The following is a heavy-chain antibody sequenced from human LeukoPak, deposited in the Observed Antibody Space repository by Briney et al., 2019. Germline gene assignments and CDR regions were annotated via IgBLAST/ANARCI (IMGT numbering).Heavy chain of an antibody. CDR3: ASGAANYYDSSGYYPQLDY. CDR1: GYIFTSYW. CDR2: IYPGDSDT. Sequence: GASLQISCQGSGYIFTSYWIGWVRPLPGKGLEWVGIIYPGDSDTRYSPSFQGQVTISADKSISTAYLQWSSLKASDTAMYYCASGAANYYDSSGYYPQLDYWGQGTLVTVSS. J-gene: IGHJ4*02. V-gene: IGHV5-51*01. D-gene: IGHD3-22*01.